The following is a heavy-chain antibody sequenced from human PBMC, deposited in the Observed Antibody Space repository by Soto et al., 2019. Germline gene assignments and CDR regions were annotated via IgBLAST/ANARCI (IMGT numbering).Heavy chain of an antibody. D-gene: IGHD1-1*01. J-gene: IGHJ4*02. Sequence: SETLSLTCAVYGGSFGDHYWNWIRQPPGKGLEWIGEINRSGKTNCNPSLRSRVTISLDTSRNQFFLKLDSVTATDSAMYYCARGPGNNSPEWGQGTQVTVSS. CDR3: ARGPGNNSPE. V-gene: IGHV4-34*01. CDR2: INRSGKT. CDR1: GGSFGDHY.